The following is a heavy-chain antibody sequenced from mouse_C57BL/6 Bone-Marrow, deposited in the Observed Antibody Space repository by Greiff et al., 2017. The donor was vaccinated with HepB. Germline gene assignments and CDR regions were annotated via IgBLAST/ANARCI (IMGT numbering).Heavy chain of an antibody. CDR2: ISYDGSN. CDR3: ARDGSSDWYFDV. Sequence: ESGPGLVKPSQSLSLTCSVTGYSITSGYYWNWIRQFPGNKLVWMGYISYDGSNNYNPSLKNRISITRDTSKNQFFLKLNSVTTEDTATYYCARDGSSDWYFDVWGTGTTVTVSS. CDR1: GYSITSGYY. D-gene: IGHD1-1*01. J-gene: IGHJ1*03. V-gene: IGHV3-6*01.